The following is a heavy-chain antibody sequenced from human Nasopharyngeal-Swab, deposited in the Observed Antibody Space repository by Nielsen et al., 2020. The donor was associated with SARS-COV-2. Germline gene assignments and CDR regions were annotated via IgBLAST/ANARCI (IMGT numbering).Heavy chain of an antibody. J-gene: IGHJ4*02. Sequence: WIRQPPGKGLEYVSAISSNGGSTYYADSVKGRFTISRDNSKNILFLQMNSLRAEDTAVYFCARDSATGIAGATGIDFWGQGILVTVSS. CDR2: ISSNGGST. V-gene: IGHV3-64*04. CDR3: ARDSATGIAGATGIDF. D-gene: IGHD1-26*01.